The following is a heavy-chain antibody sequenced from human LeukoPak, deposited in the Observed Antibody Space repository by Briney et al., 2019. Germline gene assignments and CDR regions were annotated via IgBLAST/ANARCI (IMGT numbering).Heavy chain of an antibody. J-gene: IGHJ4*02. CDR3: AREFEATGFWALDY. D-gene: IGHD3-16*01. CDR1: GFTFNTYW. Sequence: AGSLIVSCTVSGFTFNTYWMHWVRQAPGKGLVWVSRMNNDGRVISYADSVKGRFTISRDNAKNTLYLQMNSLRAEDTAVYYCAREFEATGFWALDYWGQGTLAADSS. CDR2: MNNDGRVI. V-gene: IGHV3-74*01.